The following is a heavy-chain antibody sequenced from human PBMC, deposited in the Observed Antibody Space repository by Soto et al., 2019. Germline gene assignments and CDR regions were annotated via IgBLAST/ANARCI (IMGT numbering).Heavy chain of an antibody. J-gene: IGHJ6*02. CDR2: INSGGSNI. CDR1: GVNLRNYW. D-gene: IGHD2-15*01. Sequence: GESLRLSCTASGVNLRNYWMHWVRQAPGKGLVWVSRINSGGSNIKYADSVKGRFTISRDNARNTLYLQMDSLRVEDAAVYYCVKGDSRWYSLGFYYYSLDVWGQGTAVTVSS. CDR3: VKGDSRWYSLGFYYYSLDV. V-gene: IGHV3-74*03.